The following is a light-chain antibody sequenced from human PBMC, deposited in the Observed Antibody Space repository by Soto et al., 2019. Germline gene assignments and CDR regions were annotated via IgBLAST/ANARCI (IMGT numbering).Light chain of an antibody. Sequence: QSVLTQPPSASGTPGQRVTIACSGSSSNIGSYAVNWYQQLPGTAPKLLIYTNNQRPSGVPDRFSGSKSGTSASLAVSRLQSEDEADYYCAAWDDTLNGPAFGGGTKLTVL. CDR2: TNN. CDR1: SSNIGSYA. V-gene: IGLV1-44*01. J-gene: IGLJ2*01. CDR3: AAWDDTLNGPA.